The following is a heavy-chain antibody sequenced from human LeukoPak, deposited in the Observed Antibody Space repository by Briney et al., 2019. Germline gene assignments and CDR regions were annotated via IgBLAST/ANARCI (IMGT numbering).Heavy chain of an antibody. CDR1: GFTFSSYW. Sequence: GGSLRLSCAASGFTFSSYWMHWVRQAPGKGLEYVSAISSNGGSTYYANSVKGRFTISRDNSKNTLYLQMGSLRAEDMAVYYCARDRARGYYDSSGYYYVGAFDIWGQGTMVTVSS. D-gene: IGHD3-22*01. J-gene: IGHJ3*02. CDR2: ISSNGGST. CDR3: ARDRARGYYDSSGYYYVGAFDI. V-gene: IGHV3-64*01.